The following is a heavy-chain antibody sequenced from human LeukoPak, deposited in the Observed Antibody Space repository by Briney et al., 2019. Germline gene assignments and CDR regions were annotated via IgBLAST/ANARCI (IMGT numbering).Heavy chain of an antibody. CDR1: GFTFSSYS. CDR3: ARGRGAITIFGVVYYQYYFDY. V-gene: IGHV3-48*02. J-gene: IGHJ4*02. CDR2: ISSSSSSTI. D-gene: IGHD3-3*01. Sequence: GGSLRLSCAASGFTFSSYSMNWVRQAPGKGLEWVSYISSSSSSTIYYADSVKGRFTISRDNAKNSLYLQMNSLRDEDTAVYYCARGRGAITIFGVVYYQYYFDYWGQGTLVTVSS.